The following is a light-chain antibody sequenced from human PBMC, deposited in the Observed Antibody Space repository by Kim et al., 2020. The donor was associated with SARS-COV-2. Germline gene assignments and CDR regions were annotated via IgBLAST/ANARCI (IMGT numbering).Light chain of an antibody. CDR3: QQYNVLPRT. J-gene: IGKJ1*01. CDR1: QGIGNY. Sequence: GDRVTLTCRASQGIGNYLAWYQQAPGKAPKLLIYAASTLQTGVPSRFSGSGSGTEFTLTISSLQPEDFTTYSCQQYNVLPRTFGQGTKVDIK. V-gene: IGKV1-9*01. CDR2: AAS.